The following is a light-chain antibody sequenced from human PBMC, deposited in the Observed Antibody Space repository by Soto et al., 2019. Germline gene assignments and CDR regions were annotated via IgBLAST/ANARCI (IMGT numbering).Light chain of an antibody. CDR3: QQYGDSIT. J-gene: IGKJ5*01. V-gene: IGKV3-20*01. Sequence: EIVWTQSPGTLSLSPGERATLSCRASPSVSGSNLAWYEQKPGQAPRLVIYGASSRATGIPDRFSGSGSGTDFTLTIRRLEPEDFAVDYCQQYGDSITFGQGTRLEIK. CDR1: PSVSGSN. CDR2: GAS.